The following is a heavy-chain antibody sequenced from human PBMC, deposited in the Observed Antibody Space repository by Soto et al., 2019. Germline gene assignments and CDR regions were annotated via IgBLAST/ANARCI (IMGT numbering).Heavy chain of an antibody. CDR3: ARALILTGYYIHDAFDI. V-gene: IGHV4-59*01. J-gene: IGHJ3*02. CDR2: IYYSGST. D-gene: IGHD3-9*01. CDR1: GGSISSYY. Sequence: PSETLSLTCTVSGGSISSYYWSWTRQPPGKGLEWIGYIYYSGSTNYNPSLKSRVTISVDTSKNQFSLKLSSVTAADTAVYYCARALILTGYYIHDAFDIWGQGTMVTVSS.